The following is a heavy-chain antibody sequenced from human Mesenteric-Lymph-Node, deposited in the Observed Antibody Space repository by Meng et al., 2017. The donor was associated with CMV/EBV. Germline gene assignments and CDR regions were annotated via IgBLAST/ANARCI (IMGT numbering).Heavy chain of an antibody. CDR1: GFTFNYYT. D-gene: IGHD2-8*01. Sequence: GGSLRLSCVASGFTFNYYTMNWLRQAPGKGLEWVSSISSRASYKNYAESVKGRFTISRDNANKILYLQMNSLRDEDTAVYYCARVTCPDGVCPFDPWGQGTLVTVSS. CDR2: ISSRASYK. J-gene: IGHJ5*02. V-gene: IGHV3-21*01. CDR3: ARVTCPDGVCPFDP.